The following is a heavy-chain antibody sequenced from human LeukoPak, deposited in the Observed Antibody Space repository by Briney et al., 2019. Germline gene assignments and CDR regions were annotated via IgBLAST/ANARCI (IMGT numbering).Heavy chain of an antibody. V-gene: IGHV1-18*01. CDR2: ISAYNGNT. D-gene: IGHD1-7*01. CDR3: ARTGTTKGYWFDP. CDR1: GYTSTSYG. J-gene: IGHJ5*02. Sequence: ASVKVSCKASGYTSTSYGISWVRQAPGQGLEWMGWISAYNGNTNYAQKLQGRVTMTTDTSTSTAYMELSSLRSEDTAVYYCARTGTTKGYWFDPWGQGTLVTVSS.